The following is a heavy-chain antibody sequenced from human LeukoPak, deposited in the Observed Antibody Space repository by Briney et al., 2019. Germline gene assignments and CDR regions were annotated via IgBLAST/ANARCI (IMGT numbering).Heavy chain of an antibody. V-gene: IGHV3-21*01. D-gene: IGHD2-15*01. Sequence: RGSLRLSCAASGFTFSSYWMHWVRQAPGKGLEWVSSISSSSSYIYYADSVKGRFTISRDNAKNSLYLQMNSLRAEDTAVYYCAGSAATPAGAWGQGTLVTVSS. CDR3: AGSAATPAGA. J-gene: IGHJ5*02. CDR2: ISSSSSYI. CDR1: GFTFSSYW.